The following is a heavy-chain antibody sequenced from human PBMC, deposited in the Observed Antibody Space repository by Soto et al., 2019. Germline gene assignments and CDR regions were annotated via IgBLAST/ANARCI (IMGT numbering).Heavy chain of an antibody. CDR3: AKDWGSSGWYNWFGS. Sequence: QVQLVESGGGVVQPGTSLRLSCVVSGFTLSNTGVHWVRQAPGKGLEWVAMISHDGFSQYYLDSVKGGFTISRDNSKNTVYLQMHSPRPEDTSVYYCAKDWGSSGWYNWFGSWGQGTLVTVSS. D-gene: IGHD6-19*01. J-gene: IGHJ5*01. V-gene: IGHV3-30*18. CDR2: ISHDGFSQ. CDR1: GFTLSNTG.